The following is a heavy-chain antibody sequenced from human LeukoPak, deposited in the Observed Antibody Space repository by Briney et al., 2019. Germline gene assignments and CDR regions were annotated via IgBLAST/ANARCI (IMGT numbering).Heavy chain of an antibody. CDR1: GYTFSYYY. CDR3: ARARWQIVPYFDS. J-gene: IGHJ4*02. Sequence: ASVKVSCKASGYTFSYYYMHWVRQAPGQGLEWMGWINPNSGGTNFAQKFQGRVAMTRDTSISTAYLELGSLRSDDTAVYFCARARWQIVPYFDSWGQGTLVTVSS. CDR2: INPNSGGT. V-gene: IGHV1-2*02. D-gene: IGHD5-24*01.